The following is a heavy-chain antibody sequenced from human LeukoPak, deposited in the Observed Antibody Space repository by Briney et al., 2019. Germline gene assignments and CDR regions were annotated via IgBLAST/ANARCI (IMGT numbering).Heavy chain of an antibody. CDR2: ISGSGGNT. V-gene: IGHV3-23*01. D-gene: IGHD3-10*01. J-gene: IGHJ4*02. CDR3: AKDREVLLWFGESHYFDY. Sequence: GGSLRLSCAASGFTFSSYAMSWVRQAPGKGLEWVSAISGSGGNTYYADSVKGRFTISRDNSKNTLYLQMNSLRAEDTAVYYRAKDREVLLWFGESHYFDYWGQGTLVTVSS. CDR1: GFTFSSYA.